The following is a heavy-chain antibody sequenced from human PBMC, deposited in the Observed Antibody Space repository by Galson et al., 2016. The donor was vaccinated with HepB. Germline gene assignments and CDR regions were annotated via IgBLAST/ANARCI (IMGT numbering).Heavy chain of an antibody. Sequence: SLRLSCAASGFTFSSSWMTWVRQSPGKGLEWVANINQDGSQKKFVDAVKGRFTISRDNAENPLYLQMNSLRAEDTAVYYCARDPEYGAFDYWGQGTLVTVSS. CDR3: ARDPEYGAFDY. CDR2: INQDGSQK. D-gene: IGHD2-2*01. V-gene: IGHV3-7*03. CDR1: GFTFSSSW. J-gene: IGHJ4*02.